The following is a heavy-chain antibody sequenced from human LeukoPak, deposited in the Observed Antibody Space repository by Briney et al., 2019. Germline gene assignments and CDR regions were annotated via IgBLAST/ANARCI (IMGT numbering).Heavy chain of an antibody. V-gene: IGHV4-59*12. J-gene: IGHJ6*02. CDR2: IYYSGST. Sequence: SETLSLTCTVSGGSISSYYWSWIRQPPGKGLEWIGYIYYSGSTNYNPSLKSRVTMSVDTSKNQFSLKLSSVTAADTAVYYCARETEYSYGYRYYYYGMDVWGQGTTVTVSS. D-gene: IGHD5-18*01. CDR1: GGSISSYY. CDR3: ARETEYSYGYRYYYYGMDV.